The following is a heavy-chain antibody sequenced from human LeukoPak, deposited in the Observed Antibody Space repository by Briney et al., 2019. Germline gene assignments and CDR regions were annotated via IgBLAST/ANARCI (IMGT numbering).Heavy chain of an antibody. CDR1: GFTFSDYA. J-gene: IGHJ4*01. CDR3: AKDKTTVVTNDFEY. CDR2: LTGSGITT. V-gene: IGHV3-23*01. D-gene: IGHD4-23*01. Sequence: GGSLRLSCAASGFTFSDYAMSWVRQTPEKGLEWVSTLTGSGITTYYADSVKGRFTVSRDNSKNTLYLQMNSLRAEDTAVYFCAKDKTTVVTNDFEYWGHGTLVTVSS.